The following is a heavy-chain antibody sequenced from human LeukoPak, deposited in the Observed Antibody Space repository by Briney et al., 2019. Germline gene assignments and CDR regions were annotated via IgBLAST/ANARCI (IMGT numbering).Heavy chain of an antibody. CDR3: ARANQLLYGPDAFDI. J-gene: IGHJ3*02. Sequence: SETLSLTCAVYGGSFSGYYWSWIRQPPGKGLEWIGEINHSGSTNYSPSLKSRVTISVDTSKNQFSLKLSSVTAADTAVYYCARANQLLYGPDAFDIWGQGTMVTVSS. CDR1: GGSFSGYY. CDR2: INHSGST. D-gene: IGHD2-2*02. V-gene: IGHV4-34*01.